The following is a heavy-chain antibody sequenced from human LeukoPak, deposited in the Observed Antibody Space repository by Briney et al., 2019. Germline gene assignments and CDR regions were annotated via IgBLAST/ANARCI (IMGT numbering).Heavy chain of an antibody. CDR3: ARGGGDYCFDY. Sequence: GGSLRLSCAASGSTFSNYAMSWVRQAPGKGLEWVSAISRSGGSTYYADSVKGRFTISRDNSKNTLYLQMNSLGAEDTAVYFCARGGGDYCFDYWGQGALVTVSS. CDR1: GSTFSNYA. D-gene: IGHD2-21*02. J-gene: IGHJ4*02. CDR2: ISRSGGST. V-gene: IGHV3-23*01.